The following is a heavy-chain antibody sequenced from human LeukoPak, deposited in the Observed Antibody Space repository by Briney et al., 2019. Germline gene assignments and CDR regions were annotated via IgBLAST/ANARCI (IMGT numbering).Heavy chain of an antibody. J-gene: IGHJ4*02. D-gene: IGHD3-3*01. Sequence: AASVKVSCKASGYTFTGYYMHWVRQAPGQGLEWMGWINPNSGGTNYAQKFQGRVTMTRDTSISTAYMELSRLRSDDTAVYYCAGTYYDFWSGYYTLDYWGQGTLVTVSS. V-gene: IGHV1-2*02. CDR1: GYTFTGYY. CDR2: INPNSGGT. CDR3: AGTYYDFWSGYYTLDY.